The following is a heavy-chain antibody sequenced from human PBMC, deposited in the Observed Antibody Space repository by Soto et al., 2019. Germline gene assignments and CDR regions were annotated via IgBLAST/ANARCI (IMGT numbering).Heavy chain of an antibody. CDR2: ITSDVNYK. CDR1: GFAFSTYG. J-gene: IGHJ4*01. CDR3: AKGGSFDI. D-gene: IGHD3-16*01. Sequence: GGSLRLSCAASGFAFSTYGLHWVRQAPGKELEWVAIITSDVNYKYYADSVKGRFTISRDNSKKTLFLQMNSLRAEDTAVYYCAKGGSFDIWGQGTLVTVSS. V-gene: IGHV3-30*18.